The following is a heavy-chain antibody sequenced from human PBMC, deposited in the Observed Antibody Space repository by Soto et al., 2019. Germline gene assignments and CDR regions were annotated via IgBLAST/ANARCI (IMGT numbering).Heavy chain of an antibody. CDR3: ARWSLLFTAFDI. CDR2: IYYSGTT. V-gene: IGHV4-30-4*01. D-gene: IGHD3-10*01. CDR1: GGSISRGDYY. Sequence: LSLTCTVSGGSISRGDYYWSWIRQPPGKGLEWIGYIYYSGTTYYNPSLMSRVTISLDTCKNQFSLMLSSVTAADTAVYYCARWSLLFTAFDIWGQGTRVTVSS. J-gene: IGHJ3*02.